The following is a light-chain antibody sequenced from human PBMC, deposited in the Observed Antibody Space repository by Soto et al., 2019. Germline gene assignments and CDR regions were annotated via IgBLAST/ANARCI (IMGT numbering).Light chain of an antibody. CDR3: SSYAGTNTVV. Sequence: QSALTQPPSASGSPGQSVAISCTGTSSDVGGYNYVSWYQQHPGKAPKLIISEVSKRPSGVPDRFSGSKSGNTAFLTVSGLQTEDEADYYCSSYAGTNTVVFGGGTKLTVL. J-gene: IGLJ2*01. CDR1: SSDVGGYNY. V-gene: IGLV2-8*01. CDR2: EVS.